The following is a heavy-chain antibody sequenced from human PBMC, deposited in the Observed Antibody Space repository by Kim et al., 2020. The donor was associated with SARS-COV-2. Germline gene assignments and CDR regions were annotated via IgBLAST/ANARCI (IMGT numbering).Heavy chain of an antibody. CDR3: ARRRTHTWGPSSSGYHHDY. Sequence: SETLSLTCAVSGGSISSSNWWSWVRQPPGKGLEWIGEIYHSGSTNYNPSLKSRVTISVDKSKNQFSLKLSSVTAAGTAVYYCARRRTHTWGPSSSGYHHDYWGQGTLVTVSS. CDR1: GGSISSSNW. CDR2: IYHSGST. J-gene: IGHJ4*02. V-gene: IGHV4-4*02. D-gene: IGHD3-22*01.